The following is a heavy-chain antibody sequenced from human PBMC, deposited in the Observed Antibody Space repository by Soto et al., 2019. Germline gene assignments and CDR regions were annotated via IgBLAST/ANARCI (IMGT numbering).Heavy chain of an antibody. J-gene: IGHJ4*02. Sequence: QPGGSLRLSCAASGFTFSSHAMSWVRQAPGKGLEWVSAISRSGGSTYYADSVQGRFTISRDNSKNTLYLQMNSLRAEDTAVYYCATAGISMIIVVDDYWGQGTLVTVSS. CDR2: ISRSGGST. D-gene: IGHD3-22*01. CDR3: ATAGISMIIVVDDY. V-gene: IGHV3-23*01. CDR1: GFTFSSHA.